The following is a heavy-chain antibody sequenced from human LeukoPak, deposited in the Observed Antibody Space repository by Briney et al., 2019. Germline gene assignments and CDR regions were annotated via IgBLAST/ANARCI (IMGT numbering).Heavy chain of an antibody. D-gene: IGHD2-2*01. CDR3: ARGNIVVVPPASVFDP. J-gene: IGHJ5*02. V-gene: IGHV1-2*02. Sequence: ASVKVSCKASGYTFTGYYTHWVRQAPGQGLEWMGWINPNSGDTNYAQKFQGRVTMTRDTSTGTAYMELRSLRSDGTAVYYCARGNIVVVPPASVFDPWGQGTLVTVSS. CDR2: INPNSGDT. CDR1: GYTFTGYY.